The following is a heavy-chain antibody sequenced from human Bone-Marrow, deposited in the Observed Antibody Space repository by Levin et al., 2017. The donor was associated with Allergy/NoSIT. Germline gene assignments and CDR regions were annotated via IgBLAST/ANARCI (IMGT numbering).Heavy chain of an antibody. D-gene: IGHD2-15*01. V-gene: IGHV3-30-3*01. Sequence: LSLTCAASGFTFSSYAMDWVRQAPGKGLEWVALISYDGTSEHYADSVKGRFTVSRNNSKNTLYLQMNSLRAEDTAVYYCARSRAYCSGGSCYPKPIDFWGQGALVTVSS. CDR3: ARSRAYCSGGSCYPKPIDF. J-gene: IGHJ4*02. CDR1: GFTFSSYA. CDR2: ISYDGTSE.